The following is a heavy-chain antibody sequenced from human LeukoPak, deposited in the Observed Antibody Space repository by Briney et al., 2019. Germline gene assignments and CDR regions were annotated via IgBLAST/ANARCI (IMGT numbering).Heavy chain of an antibody. D-gene: IGHD6-19*01. J-gene: IGHJ4*02. V-gene: IGHV3-53*01. Sequence: GGSLRLSCAASGFTVSGSYMSWVRQAPGKGLEWVSVTYTSGNTYYTDSVKGRFTISRDISKKTLYLQMNSLRAEDTAVYYCARGEKTVAGASDYWGQGTLVTVSS. CDR2: TYTSGNT. CDR1: GFTVSGSY. CDR3: ARGEKTVAGASDY.